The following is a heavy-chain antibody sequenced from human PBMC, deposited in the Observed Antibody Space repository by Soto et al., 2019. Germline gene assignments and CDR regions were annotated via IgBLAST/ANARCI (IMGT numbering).Heavy chain of an antibody. D-gene: IGHD5-18*01. CDR2: IFPSGAT. CDR3: ARGSAAKRYFDL. V-gene: IGHV4-30-4*01. J-gene: IGHJ2*01. Sequence: QVQLQELGPGLVKPSQTLSLMCTVSGAPISGGDYHWNWIRQAPGKGLEWIGYIFPSGATHYNSSLGSRISMSVGTSKSHFSLKLTSVTAADTAVYFCARGSAAKRYFDLWGRGTLVTVSS. CDR1: GAPISGGDYH.